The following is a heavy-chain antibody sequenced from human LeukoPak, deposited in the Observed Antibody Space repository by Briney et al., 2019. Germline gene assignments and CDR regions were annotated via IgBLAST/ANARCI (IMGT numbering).Heavy chain of an antibody. J-gene: IGHJ3*02. CDR1: GFTFSDYY. V-gene: IGHV3-11*01. D-gene: IGHD3-10*01. CDR2: ISSSGSTI. CDR3: ARGWGSGSRRAFDI. Sequence: GGSLRLSCAASGFTFSDYYMSWIRQAPGKGLEWVPYISSSGSTIYYADSVKGRFTISRDNAKNSLYLQMNSLRAEDTAVYYCARGWGSGSRRAFDIWGQGTMVTVSS.